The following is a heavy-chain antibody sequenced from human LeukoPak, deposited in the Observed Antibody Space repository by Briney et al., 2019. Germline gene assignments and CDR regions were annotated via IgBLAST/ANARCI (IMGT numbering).Heavy chain of an antibody. CDR2: INTYKGDT. J-gene: IGHJ4*02. V-gene: IGHV1-18*01. Sequence: ASVKVSFKSSGYTLTNYNISWVRQAPGQGLEWMGWINTYKGDTLYAQKLQGRVTMTADTSTNTAYMELRSLRFDDTAVYYCAREFGHCYGDNCFYFFDTWGQGFRVTVSS. CDR1: GYTLTNYN. CDR3: AREFGHCYGDNCFYFFDT. D-gene: IGHD4-23*01.